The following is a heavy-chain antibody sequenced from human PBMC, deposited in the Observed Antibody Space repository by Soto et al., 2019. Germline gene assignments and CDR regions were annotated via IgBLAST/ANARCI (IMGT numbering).Heavy chain of an antibody. V-gene: IGHV3-23*01. Sequence: GGSLRLSCAASGFTFNIYAMTWVRQAPGKGLEWVSTTGATGRTTYYSDSVKGRFTVSRDNSKNTLDLQMSNLRAEDTAVYYCATVHNTSRSFDYWGQGTLVSVSS. J-gene: IGHJ4*02. CDR3: ATVHNTSRSFDY. CDR1: GFTFNIYA. D-gene: IGHD1-20*01. CDR2: TGATGRTT.